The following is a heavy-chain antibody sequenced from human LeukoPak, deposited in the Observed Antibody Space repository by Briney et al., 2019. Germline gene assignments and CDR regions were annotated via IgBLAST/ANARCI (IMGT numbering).Heavy chain of an antibody. CDR1: GYTFTGYY. D-gene: IGHD3-22*01. J-gene: IGHJ6*03. CDR3: ARGGGDYYDSSGYQKPYYYYYYMDV. Sequence: GASVKVSCKASGYTFTGYYMHWVRQAPGQGLEWMGWINPNSGGTNYAQKFQGRVTMTRDTSISTAYMELSRLRSDDTAVYYCARGGGDYYDSSGYQKPYYYYYYMDVWGKGTTVTVSS. CDR2: INPNSGGT. V-gene: IGHV1-2*02.